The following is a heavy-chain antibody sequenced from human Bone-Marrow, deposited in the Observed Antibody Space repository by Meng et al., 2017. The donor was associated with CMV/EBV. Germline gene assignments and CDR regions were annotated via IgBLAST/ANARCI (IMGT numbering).Heavy chain of an antibody. V-gene: IGHV4-34*01. J-gene: IGHJ3*02. CDR2: INHSGST. Sequence: SETLSLTCAVYGGSFSGYYWSWIRQPPGKGLEWIGEINHSGSTNYNPSLKSRVTISVDTSKNQFSLKLSSVTAADTAVYYCASTPRTDDFWSGSDAFDIWGQGTMVTVSS. D-gene: IGHD3-3*01. CDR1: GGSFSGYY. CDR3: ASTPRTDDFWSGSDAFDI.